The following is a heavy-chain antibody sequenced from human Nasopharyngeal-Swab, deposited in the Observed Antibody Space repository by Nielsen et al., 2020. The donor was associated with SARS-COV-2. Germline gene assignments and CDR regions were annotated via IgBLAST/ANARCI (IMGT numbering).Heavy chain of an antibody. CDR1: GFTFSDYY. CDR2: ISGSSSHT. CDR3: ARTSYYGSGSLDY. V-gene: IGHV3-11*03. Sequence: GESLKISCAASGFTFSDYYVSWIRPIPGKGLEWVSYISGSSSHTSYADSVKGRFTISRDNAKNSLYLEMTSLRADDTAVYYCARTSYYGSGSLDYWVQGTQVTVSS. D-gene: IGHD3-10*01. J-gene: IGHJ4*02.